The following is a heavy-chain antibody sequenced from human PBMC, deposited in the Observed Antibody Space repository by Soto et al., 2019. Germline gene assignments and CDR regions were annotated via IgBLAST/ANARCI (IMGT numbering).Heavy chain of an antibody. CDR3: ASHTYYYDSTAPDY. J-gene: IGHJ4*02. CDR2: IYYSGNT. V-gene: IGHV4-30-4*01. CDR1: GGSISSGDYY. D-gene: IGHD3-22*01. Sequence: LSLTYTVSGGSISSGDYYWSWIRQPPGKGLEWIGYIYYSGNTYYNPSLKSRVTISVDTSKNQFSLKLSSVTAADTAVYYCASHTYYYDSTAPDYWGQGTLVTVSS.